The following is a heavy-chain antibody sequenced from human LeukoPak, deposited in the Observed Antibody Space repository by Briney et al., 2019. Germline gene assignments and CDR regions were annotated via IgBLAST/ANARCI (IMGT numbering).Heavy chain of an antibody. V-gene: IGHV4-30-4*08. Sequence: SETLFLTCTVSGGSISSGDYYWSWIRQPPGKGLEWIGYIYYSGSTYYNPSLKSRVTISVDTSKNQFSLKLSSVTAADTAVYYCARLEISSTSFFDYWGQGTLVTVSS. CDR1: GGSISSGDYY. D-gene: IGHD2-2*01. J-gene: IGHJ4*02. CDR3: ARLEISSTSFFDY. CDR2: IYYSGST.